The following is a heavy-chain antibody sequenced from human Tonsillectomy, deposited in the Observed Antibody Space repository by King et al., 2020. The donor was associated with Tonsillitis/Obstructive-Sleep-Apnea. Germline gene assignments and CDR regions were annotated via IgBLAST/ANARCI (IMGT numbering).Heavy chain of an antibody. CDR1: GFTFSSYA. CDR3: ARDMGWPLRHCSCGTCYRDYYYYMDV. D-gene: IGHD2-15*01. Sequence: VQLVESGGGVVQPGRSLRLACAASGFTFSSYAMHWVRQAPGKGLEWVAVISYDGSNKYYADSVKGRFTISRDNSKNTLYLQMSSLRGEDTAVYYCARDMGWPLRHCSCGTCYRDYYYYMDVWGKGTTVTVSS. CDR2: ISYDGSNK. V-gene: IGHV3-30*04. J-gene: IGHJ6*03.